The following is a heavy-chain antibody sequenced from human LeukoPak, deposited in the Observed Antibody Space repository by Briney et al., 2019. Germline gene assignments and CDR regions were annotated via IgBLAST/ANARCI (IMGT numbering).Heavy chain of an antibody. Sequence: PGGSLILSCAASGLIVSNYFMTWVRQAPGKGLECVSVIYSGGATYYADSVKGRFTISRDNSKNTLYLQMNSLRAEDTAVYFCAREYGSGTFDWGQGTLVTVSS. J-gene: IGHJ4*02. D-gene: IGHD2-2*01. CDR1: GLIVSNYF. CDR3: AREYGSGTFD. CDR2: IYSGGAT. V-gene: IGHV3-53*01.